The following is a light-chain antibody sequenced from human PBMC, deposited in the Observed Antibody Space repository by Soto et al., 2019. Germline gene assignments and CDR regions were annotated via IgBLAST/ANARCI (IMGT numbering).Light chain of an antibody. J-gene: IGKJ1*01. CDR2: GAS. CDR3: QQYGSSPWT. CDR1: QGIGDT. V-gene: IGKV3-20*01. Sequence: EIVLKQSPATLSVSPGEGAPLSCRASQGIGDTLAWYQQKPGQAPRLLIYGASSRATGIPDRFSGSGSGTDFTLTISRLEPEDFAVYYCQQYGSSPWTFGQGTKVDIK.